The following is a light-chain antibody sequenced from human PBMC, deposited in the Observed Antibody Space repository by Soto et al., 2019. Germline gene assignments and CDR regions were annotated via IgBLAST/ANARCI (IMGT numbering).Light chain of an antibody. V-gene: IGLV1-47*01. CDR1: SSNIGNNF. Sequence: QSVLTQPPSVSGTPGQRVTISCSGSSSNIGNNFVYWYQHLPGAAPTLVVYSDNHRPSGVPVRFSGSKSGTSASLTISGLRSEDEATYYCATWDVSLSGFVVFGGGTQLTVL. J-gene: IGLJ7*01. CDR3: ATWDVSLSGFVV. CDR2: SDN.